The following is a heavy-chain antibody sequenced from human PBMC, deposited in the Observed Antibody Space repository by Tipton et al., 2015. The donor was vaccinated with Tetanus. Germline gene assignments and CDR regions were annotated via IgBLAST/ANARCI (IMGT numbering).Heavy chain of an antibody. CDR1: GFTVSSNY. J-gene: IGHJ4*02. D-gene: IGHD3-22*01. Sequence: GSLRLSCAASGFTVSSNYMSWVRQAPGKGLEWVSVIYSGGSTYYADSVKGRFTISRDNSKNTLYLQMNSLRAEDTAVYYCARRYYDSSGYYYFDYWGQGTLVTVSS. CDR2: IYSGGST. V-gene: IGHV3-53*01. CDR3: ARRYYDSSGYYYFDY.